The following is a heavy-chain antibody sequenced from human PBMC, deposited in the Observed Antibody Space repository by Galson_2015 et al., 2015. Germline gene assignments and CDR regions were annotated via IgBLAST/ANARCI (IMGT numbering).Heavy chain of an antibody. CDR1: GFTFSSYA. D-gene: IGHD1-26*01. J-gene: IGHJ3*02. V-gene: IGHV3-30-3*01. CDR3: ARDQKAGATRLLSTDAFDI. CDR2: ISYDGSDK. Sequence: SLRLSCAASGFTFSSYAMHWVRQAPGKGLEWVAVISYDGSDKYYADSVKGRFTISRDNSKNTLYLQMNSLRAEDTAVYYCARDQKAGATRLLSTDAFDIWGQGTVVTVSS.